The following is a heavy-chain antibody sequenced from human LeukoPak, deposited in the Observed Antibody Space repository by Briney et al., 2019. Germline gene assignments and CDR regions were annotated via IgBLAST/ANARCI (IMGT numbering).Heavy chain of an antibody. V-gene: IGHV3-30-3*02. CDR2: ISYDGSNK. J-gene: IGHJ4*02. CDR1: GFTFSSYA. CDR3: AKKDYSDTSGSDY. D-gene: IGHD3-22*01. Sequence: GGSLRLSCAASGFTFSSYAMHWVRQAPGKGLEWVAVISYDGSNKYYADSVKGRFTISRDNSKNTLYLQMNSLRAEDTAVYYCAKKDYSDTSGSDYWGQGTLVTVSS.